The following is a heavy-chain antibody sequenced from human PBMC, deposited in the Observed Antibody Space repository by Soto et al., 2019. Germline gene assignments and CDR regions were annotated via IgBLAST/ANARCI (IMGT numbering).Heavy chain of an antibody. V-gene: IGHV3-30*18. CDR1: GFTFSSYG. CDR2: ISYDVSNK. Sequence: PGGSLRLSCAASGFTFSSYGMHWVRQAPGKGLEWVAVISYDVSNKYYADSVKGRFTISRDNSKNTLYLQMNSLRAEDTAVYYCAKGPSIVVVPAAEVYYYYGMDVWGQGTTVTVSS. J-gene: IGHJ6*02. CDR3: AKGPSIVVVPAAEVYYYYGMDV. D-gene: IGHD2-2*01.